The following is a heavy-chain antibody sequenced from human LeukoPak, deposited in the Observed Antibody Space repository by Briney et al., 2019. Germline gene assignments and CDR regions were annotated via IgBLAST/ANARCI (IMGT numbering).Heavy chain of an antibody. CDR2: INPAGSES. Sequence: GGSLRLSCAASGFSFSAYWMTWVRQAPGTGLEWVVNINPAGSESYYVDPVKGRFSISRDNAKNLVYLQMNSLRAEDTAVYHCARFGYVAAVDVWGQGTPVTVSS. CDR3: ARFGYVAAVDV. D-gene: IGHD2-15*01. J-gene: IGHJ4*02. V-gene: IGHV3-7*01. CDR1: GFSFSAYW.